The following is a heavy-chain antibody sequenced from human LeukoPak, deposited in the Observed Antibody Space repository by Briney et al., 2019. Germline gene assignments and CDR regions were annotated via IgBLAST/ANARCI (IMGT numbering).Heavy chain of an antibody. CDR1: GYSISSGYY. Sequence: NPSETLSLTCSVSGYSISSGYYWGWIRQPPGKGLEWIGSMYHSGSTYYNPSLKSRVTISVDTSKNHFSLKLSSVTAADTAVYYCARGGYDVLTGYYYWGQGTLVTVSS. J-gene: IGHJ4*02. D-gene: IGHD3-9*01. CDR2: MYHSGST. V-gene: IGHV4-38-2*02. CDR3: ARGGYDVLTGYYY.